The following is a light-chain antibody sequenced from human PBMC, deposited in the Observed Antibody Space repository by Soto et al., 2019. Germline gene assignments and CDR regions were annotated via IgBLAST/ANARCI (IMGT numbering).Light chain of an antibody. CDR3: QSYDSSLSGWV. CDR1: SSNIGAGYD. CDR2: GNS. V-gene: IGLV1-40*01. J-gene: IGLJ3*02. Sequence: QSVLTQPPSVSGAPGQRVTISCTGSSSNIGAGYDVHWYQQLPGTAPKLLIYGNSNRPSGVPDRFSGSKSGTSASLAINGLQADDEADYYCQSYDSSLSGWVFGGGTKLTVL.